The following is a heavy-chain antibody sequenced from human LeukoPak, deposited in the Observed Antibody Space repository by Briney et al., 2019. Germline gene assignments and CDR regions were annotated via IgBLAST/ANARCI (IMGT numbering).Heavy chain of an antibody. J-gene: IGHJ4*02. Sequence: ASVKVSCKASGGTFSSYASSGVRQAPGQGLEWMGGIIPIFGTANYAQKFQGRVTITADDSPGPAYMELSSLRSEDTAVYYCAISRRGYYDFWSGYYIGYWGQGTLVTVSS. V-gene: IGHV1-69*13. D-gene: IGHD3-3*01. CDR1: GGTFSSYA. CDR3: AISRRGYYDFWSGYYIGY. CDR2: IIPIFGTA.